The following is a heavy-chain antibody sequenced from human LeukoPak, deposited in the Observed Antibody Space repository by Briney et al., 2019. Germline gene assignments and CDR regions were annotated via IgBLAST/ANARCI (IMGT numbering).Heavy chain of an antibody. D-gene: IGHD2-2*01. Sequence: ASVKVSCKTSGYTFTTYGISWVRQAPGQGLEWMGWISTYNGDTNYAQKLQGRVTMTADTSTSTTYMELRSLRSDDTAVYYCALIPYCTTATCYYFDFWGQGTLVTVSS. CDR3: ALIPYCTTATCYYFDF. J-gene: IGHJ4*02. CDR1: GYTFTTYG. V-gene: IGHV1-18*01. CDR2: ISTYNGDT.